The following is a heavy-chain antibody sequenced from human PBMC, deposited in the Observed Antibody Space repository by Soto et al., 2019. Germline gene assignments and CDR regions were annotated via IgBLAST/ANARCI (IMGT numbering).Heavy chain of an antibody. CDR3: ARDFIGVNTPPFD. D-gene: IGHD2-8*01. Sequence: GGSLRLSCAASGFTFSSYWMSWVRQAPGKGLEWVAKIKQDGSEKYYVDSVKGRFTISRDNAKNSLYLQMNSLRAEDTVVYYCARDFIGVNTPPFDWGQGTLVTVSS. J-gene: IGHJ4*02. CDR2: IKQDGSEK. V-gene: IGHV3-7*01. CDR1: GFTFSSYW.